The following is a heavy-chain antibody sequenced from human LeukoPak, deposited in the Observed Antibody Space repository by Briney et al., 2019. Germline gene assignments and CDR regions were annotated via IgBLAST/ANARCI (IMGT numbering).Heavy chain of an antibody. CDR2: ISAYNGNT. CDR3: ARGVAPNEYFQH. CDR1: GYTFTNYG. Sequence: GASVKVSCKASGYTFTNYGITWVRQAPGQGLEWMGWISAYNGNTNYAQKFQGRVTMTRNTSISTAYMELSSLRSEDTAVYYCARGVAPNEYFQHWGQGTLVTVSS. V-gene: IGHV1-18*01. J-gene: IGHJ1*01. D-gene: IGHD2-15*01.